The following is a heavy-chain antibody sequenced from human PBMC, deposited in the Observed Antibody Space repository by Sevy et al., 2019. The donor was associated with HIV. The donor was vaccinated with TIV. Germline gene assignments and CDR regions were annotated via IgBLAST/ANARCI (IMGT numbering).Heavy chain of an antibody. D-gene: IGHD3-3*01. CDR2: ISDDGRST. J-gene: IGHJ3*02. CDR3: ARDSVTVSGIVLYALDI. V-gene: IGHV3-74*01. Sequence: GGSLRLSCGASGFTFGSYWMHWDRQVPGKGLEWVSRISDDGRSTTYAHSVRGRFTISRDNAKNTLYLQMNGLRADDTAVYYCARDSVTVSGIVLYALDIWGQGTMVTVSS. CDR1: GFTFGSYW.